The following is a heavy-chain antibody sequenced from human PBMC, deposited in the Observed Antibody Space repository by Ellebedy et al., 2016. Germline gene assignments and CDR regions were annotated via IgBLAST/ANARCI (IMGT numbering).Heavy chain of an antibody. J-gene: IGHJ3*01. Sequence: GGSLRLSCEASDFTFRIYEMAWVRQAAAKGLEWVGNIKQDGSEKYYVDSVKGRFTISRDNAKNSLYLQMNSLSDDDTAVYYCARDMHETPGYDVLDLWGRGTMVTVSS. D-gene: IGHD3-9*01. CDR1: DFTFRIYE. CDR2: IKQDGSEK. V-gene: IGHV3-7*01. CDR3: ARDMHETPGYDVLDL.